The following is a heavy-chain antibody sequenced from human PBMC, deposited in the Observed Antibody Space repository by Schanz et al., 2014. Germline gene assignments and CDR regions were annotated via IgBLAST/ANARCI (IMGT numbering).Heavy chain of an antibody. CDR1: GFTFSDYY. V-gene: IGHV3-7*01. J-gene: IGHJ4*02. CDR2: MNQDGSVK. Sequence: VQLVESGGTLVKPGGSLRLSCVVSGFTFSDYYMSWIRQAPGKGLEWVANMNQDGSVKNYVDSVKGRFTISRDNAKNSLYLQMNSLRAEDTAVYYCARDKGGLIPFDYWGQGALVTVSS. D-gene: IGHD2-15*01. CDR3: ARDKGGLIPFDY.